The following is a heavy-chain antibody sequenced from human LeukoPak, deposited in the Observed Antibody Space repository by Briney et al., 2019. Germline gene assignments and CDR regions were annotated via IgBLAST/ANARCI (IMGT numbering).Heavy chain of an antibody. CDR1: GFTFSDYY. D-gene: IGHD3-16*02. V-gene: IGHV3-11*01. Sequence: GGSLRLSCAASGFTFSDYYMSWIRQAPGKGLEWVSYISSSGSTIYYADSVKGRFTISRDNAKNSLYLQMNSLRAEDTAVYYCARAPPYYDYVWGSYPFDYWGQGTLVTVSS. CDR2: ISSSGSTI. J-gene: IGHJ4*02. CDR3: ARAPPYYDYVWGSYPFDY.